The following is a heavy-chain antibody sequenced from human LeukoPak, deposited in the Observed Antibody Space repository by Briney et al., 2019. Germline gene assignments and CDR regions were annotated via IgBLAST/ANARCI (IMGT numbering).Heavy chain of an antibody. D-gene: IGHD5-18*01. J-gene: IGHJ5*02. CDR1: GFTFSSSW. Sequence: GGSLRLSCATSGFTFSSSWMSWVRQAPGKGLECVANIKEDGREKYYVDSVKGRFTISRDNAKNSLYLQMSSLRAEDTAVYYCAKDPYTAMVNWFDPWGQGTLVTVSS. CDR2: IKEDGREK. CDR3: AKDPYTAMVNWFDP. V-gene: IGHV3-7*01.